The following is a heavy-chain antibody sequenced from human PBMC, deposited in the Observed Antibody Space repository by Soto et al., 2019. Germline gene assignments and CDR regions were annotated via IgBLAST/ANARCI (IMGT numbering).Heavy chain of an antibody. CDR3: ARDLTMVRRGEFDY. CDR2: IIPIFGTA. D-gene: IGHD3-10*01. Sequence: SVKVSCKASGGTFSSYAISWVRQAPGQGLEWMGGIIPIFGTANYAQKFQGRVTITADESTSTAYMELSSLRSEDTAVYYCARDLTMVRRGEFDYWGQGTMVTVSS. CDR1: GGTFSSYA. J-gene: IGHJ4*02. V-gene: IGHV1-69*13.